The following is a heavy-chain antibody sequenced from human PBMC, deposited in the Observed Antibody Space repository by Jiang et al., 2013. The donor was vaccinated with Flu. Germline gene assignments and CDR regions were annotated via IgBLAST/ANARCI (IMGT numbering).Heavy chain of an antibody. D-gene: IGHD2-8*01. Sequence: GAEVKKPGESLKISCKSSGYTFTSYWIGWVRQMPGKGLEWMGIIYPLDSDTRYSPSFQGQVTISADKSISTAYLQWSSLKASDTAMYYCARHVDQRRRYCTNGVCYHGGSNWFDPWGQGTLVTVSS. CDR3: ARHVDQRRRYCTNGVCYHGGSNWFDP. CDR2: IYPLDSDT. J-gene: IGHJ5*02. V-gene: IGHV5-51*01. CDR1: GYTFTSYW.